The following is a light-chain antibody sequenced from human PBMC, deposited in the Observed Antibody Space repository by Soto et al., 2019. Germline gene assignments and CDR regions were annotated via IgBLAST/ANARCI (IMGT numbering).Light chain of an antibody. CDR2: ANN. CDR1: STNIGGNY. CDR3: AACEDSLSGVV. J-gene: IGLJ2*01. Sequence: QSVLTQPPSSSGTPGQRVTISCSGTSTNIGGNYVSWYHQLPGTAPKLLMYANNQRPSGVPDRFSGSKSGNSASLAISGLRSEDEADYYCAACEDSLSGVVFGGGTKLTVL. V-gene: IGLV1-47*01.